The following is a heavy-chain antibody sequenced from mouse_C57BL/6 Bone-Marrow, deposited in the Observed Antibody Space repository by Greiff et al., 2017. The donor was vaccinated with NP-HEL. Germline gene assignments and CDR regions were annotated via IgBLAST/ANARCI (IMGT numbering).Heavy chain of an antibody. CDR2: IYPRSGNT. Sequence: QVQLKQSGAELARPGASVKLSCKASGYTFTSYGISWVKQRTGQGLEWIGEIYPRSGNTYYNEKFKGKATLTADKSSSTAYMELRSLTSEDSAVYFCARWAYWGQGTLVTVSA. V-gene: IGHV1-81*01. J-gene: IGHJ3*01. CDR1: GYTFTSYG. CDR3: ARWAY.